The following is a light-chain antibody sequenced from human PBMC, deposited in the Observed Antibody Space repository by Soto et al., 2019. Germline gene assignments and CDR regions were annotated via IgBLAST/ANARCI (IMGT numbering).Light chain of an antibody. CDR2: KTS. J-gene: IGKJ1*01. CDR1: QSISDL. Sequence: DIQMTQSPSTLSASVGDRVTITCRASQSISDLLAWYQQKPGKAPKLLIYKTSSLESGVPSRLSGGGSGTEFTLTISSLQPDDFATYFCQQYNSYSRTCGQGTKVEIK. V-gene: IGKV1-5*03. CDR3: QQYNSYSRT.